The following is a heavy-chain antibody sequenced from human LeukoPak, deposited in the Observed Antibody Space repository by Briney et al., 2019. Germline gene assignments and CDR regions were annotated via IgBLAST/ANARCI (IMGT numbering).Heavy chain of an antibody. CDR2: IRGSDRTT. J-gene: IGHJ4*02. CDR3: AKDGNYFDSSGYLIPFDY. V-gene: IGHV3-23*01. CDR1: GFTFSRFA. Sequence: GGSLRLSCAASGFTFSRFAMSWVRQAPGKGLEWVSSIRGSDRTTYYADSVKGRFTISRDNSKNILYLQMNSLRADDTAVYYCAKDGNYFDSSGYLIPFDYWGQGTLVAVSS. D-gene: IGHD3-22*01.